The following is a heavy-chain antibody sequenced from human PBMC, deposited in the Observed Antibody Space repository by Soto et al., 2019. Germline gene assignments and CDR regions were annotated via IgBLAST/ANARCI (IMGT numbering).Heavy chain of an antibody. V-gene: IGHV3-30*18. Sequence: GGSLRLSCGASGFTFISYGMHWVRQAPGKGLEWVAVISYDGSNKYYADSVKGRFTISRDNSKNTLYLQMNSLRAEDTAVYYCAKAVGTMIVPADYWGQGTLVTVSS. CDR3: AKAVGTMIVPADY. D-gene: IGHD3-22*01. CDR2: ISYDGSNK. J-gene: IGHJ4*02. CDR1: GFTFISYG.